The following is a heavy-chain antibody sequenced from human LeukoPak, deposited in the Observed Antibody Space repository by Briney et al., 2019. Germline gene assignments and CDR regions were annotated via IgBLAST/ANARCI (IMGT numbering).Heavy chain of an antibody. J-gene: IGHJ4*02. CDR2: ISAYNGNT. V-gene: IGHV1-18*01. CDR1: GYTFTHYT. CDR3: ARDVSAGNSEFFDY. D-gene: IGHD4-23*01. Sequence: GASVKVSCKASGYTFTHYTINWVRQAPGQGLEWMGWISAYNGNTNYAQKVQDRVTMTTDTSTSTAYMELRSLRSDDTAVYYCARDVSAGNSEFFDYWGQGTLVTVSS.